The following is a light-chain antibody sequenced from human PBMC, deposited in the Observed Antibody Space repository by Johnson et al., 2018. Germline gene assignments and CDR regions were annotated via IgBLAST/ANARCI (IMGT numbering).Light chain of an antibody. CDR1: SSNIGNNY. V-gene: IGLV1-51*02. J-gene: IGLJ1*01. CDR2: ENN. Sequence: QSVLTQPPSVSAAPGQKVTISCSGSSSNIGNNYVSWYQQLPGTAPKLLIYENNKRPSGIPDRFSCSKSGTSATLGITGLQTGDEADYYCGTWDSSLSAGNVFGTGTKVTAL. CDR3: GTWDSSLSAGNV.